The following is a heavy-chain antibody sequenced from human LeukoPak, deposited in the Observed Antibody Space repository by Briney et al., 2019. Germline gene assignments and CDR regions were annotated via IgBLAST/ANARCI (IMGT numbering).Heavy chain of an antibody. D-gene: IGHD4-17*01. J-gene: IGHJ4*02. Sequence: GGSLRLSCAASAFTFSSYAMSWVRQAAGGGREWVGAMGGSGGTRYYAASVKGRFTISRDNSKNTLSLQMNSLRAEDTAVYYCAKEGDHGDYDFDYWGQGTLVTVSS. CDR1: AFTFSSYA. V-gene: IGHV3-23*01. CDR2: MGGSGGTR. CDR3: AKEGDHGDYDFDY.